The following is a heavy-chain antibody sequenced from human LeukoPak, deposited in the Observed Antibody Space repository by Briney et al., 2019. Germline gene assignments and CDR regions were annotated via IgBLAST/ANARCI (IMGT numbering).Heavy chain of an antibody. CDR2: ISGGGSRT. Sequence: GGSLRLSCAAPGFTFSSYAMSWVRQAPGKGLEWVSVISGGGSRTYYAASVKGRFTISRDNSENTLYLQMNSLRAEDTALYYCAKGTYYHTSGTSSTETFGENWGQGTLVTVSS. CDR1: GFTFSSYA. CDR3: AKGTYYHTSGTSSTETFGEN. J-gene: IGHJ4*02. D-gene: IGHD3-10*01. V-gene: IGHV3-23*01.